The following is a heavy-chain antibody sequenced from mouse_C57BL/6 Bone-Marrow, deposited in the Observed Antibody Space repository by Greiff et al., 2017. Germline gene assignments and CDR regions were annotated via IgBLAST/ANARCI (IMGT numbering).Heavy chain of an antibody. J-gene: IGHJ4*01. CDR3: ARLSSYYYAMDY. CDR2: INPNNGGT. V-gene: IGHV1-26*01. Sequence: VQLQQSGPELVKPGASVKISCKASGYTFTDYYMNWVKQSHGKSLEWIGDINPNNGGTSYNQKFKGKATLTVDKSSSTAYMELRSLTSEDSAVYYCARLSSYYYAMDYWGQGTSVTVSS. D-gene: IGHD1-3*01. CDR1: GYTFTDYY.